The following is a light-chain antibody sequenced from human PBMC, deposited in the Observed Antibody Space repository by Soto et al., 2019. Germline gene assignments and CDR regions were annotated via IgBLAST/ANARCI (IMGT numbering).Light chain of an antibody. CDR3: QQYNIYLT. J-gene: IGKJ4*01. Sequence: DSQMTQSPSTLSSSVGARVTITCRASQSISSWLAWYQQKPGKAPKLLIYESSSLESGVPSRFSVSGSRTEFSLTISSLHADDCATCCCQQYNIYLTFGGGTKVEIK. V-gene: IGKV1-5*01. CDR2: ESS. CDR1: QSISSW.